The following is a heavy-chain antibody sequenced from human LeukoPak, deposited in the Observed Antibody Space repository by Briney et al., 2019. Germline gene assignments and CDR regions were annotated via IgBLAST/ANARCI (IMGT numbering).Heavy chain of an antibody. J-gene: IGHJ4*02. CDR2: IYYSGGT. Sequence: SETLSLTCNVSGVSFSRYYWSWIRQPPGKGLEWIGYIYYSGGTNYSPSLESRVTMSVDTSKNQFSLKLTSVAAADTAVYYCARAEGDGYNVNFDFWGQGTLVTVSS. V-gene: IGHV4-59*01. D-gene: IGHD5-24*01. CDR3: ARAEGDGYNVNFDF. CDR1: GVSFSRYY.